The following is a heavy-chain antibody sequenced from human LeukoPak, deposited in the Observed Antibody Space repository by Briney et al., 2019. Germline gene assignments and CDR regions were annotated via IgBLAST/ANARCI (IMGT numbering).Heavy chain of an antibody. CDR3: ARDRGDKWELLSYWYFDL. D-gene: IGHD1-26*01. V-gene: IGHV3-11*05. Sequence: GGSLRLSCAASGFTFSDYYMSWIRQAPGKGLEWVSYISGRNNYTNYADSVKGRFIISRDNAKDSLYLQMNILRAEDTAVYYCARDRGDKWELLSYWYFDLWGRGTLVTVSS. CDR1: GFTFSDYY. J-gene: IGHJ2*01. CDR2: ISGRNNYT.